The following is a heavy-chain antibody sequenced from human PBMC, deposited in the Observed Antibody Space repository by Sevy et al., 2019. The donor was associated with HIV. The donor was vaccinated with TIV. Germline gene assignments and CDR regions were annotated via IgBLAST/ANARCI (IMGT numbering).Heavy chain of an antibody. CDR3: TSSLGELSFFYYYYMDV. CDR1: GFTFSSYW. D-gene: IGHD3-16*02. J-gene: IGHJ6*03. CDR2: IKQDGSEK. V-gene: IGHV3-7*01. Sequence: GGSLRLSCAASGFTFSSYWMSWVRQAPGKGLEWVANIKQDGSEKYYVYSVKGRFTSSRDNAKNSLYLQMNSLSAEDTAVYYCTSSLGELSFFYYYYMDVWGKGTTVTVSS.